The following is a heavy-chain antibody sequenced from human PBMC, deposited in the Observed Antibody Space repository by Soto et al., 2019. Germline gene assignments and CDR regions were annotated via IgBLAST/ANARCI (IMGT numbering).Heavy chain of an antibody. Sequence: QVQLVQSGAEEKRPGASVTLSCKASGFTFTKNAIHWVRHAPGQRPEWMGWINAGNGNTKYLQKFQGRVTIIRDTSATTVNMELTSLRSEDTAVYYCARSAVNPFGGLIGPFDYWGQETLVTVSS. D-gene: IGHD3-16*02. V-gene: IGHV1-3*05. CDR3: ARSAVNPFGGLIGPFDY. J-gene: IGHJ4*02. CDR2: INAGNGNT. CDR1: GFTFTKNA.